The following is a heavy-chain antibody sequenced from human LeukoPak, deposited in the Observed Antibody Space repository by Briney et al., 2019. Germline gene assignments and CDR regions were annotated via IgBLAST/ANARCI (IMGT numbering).Heavy chain of an antibody. CDR2: IYTSGST. CDR1: GVSISSYS. V-gene: IGHV4-4*07. D-gene: IGHD3-10*01. Sequence: SETLSLTCTVSGVSISSYSWSWIRQPAGKGLEWIGRIYTSGSTNYNPSLKSRVTMSVDTSKNQFSLKLSSVTAADTAVYYCAKRGPYYYGSGSYYKGAQYYFDSWGQGPLVTVSS. CDR3: AKRGPYYYGSGSYYKGAQYYFDS. J-gene: IGHJ4*02.